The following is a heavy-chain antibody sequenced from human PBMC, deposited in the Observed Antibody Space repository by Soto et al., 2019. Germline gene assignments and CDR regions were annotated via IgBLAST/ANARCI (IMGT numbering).Heavy chain of an antibody. D-gene: IGHD6-13*01. V-gene: IGHV1-69*12. CDR2: IIPIFGTA. Sequence: QVQLVQSGAEVKKPGSSVKISCKASGGTFSSYAIRWVRQAPGQGLEWMGGIIPIFGTANYAQKFQGRVTISADESTSTAYMELSSLRSEDTAVYYCARDVIAAAGTAGWGQGTLVTVSS. CDR3: ARDVIAAAGTAG. J-gene: IGHJ4*02. CDR1: GGTFSSYA.